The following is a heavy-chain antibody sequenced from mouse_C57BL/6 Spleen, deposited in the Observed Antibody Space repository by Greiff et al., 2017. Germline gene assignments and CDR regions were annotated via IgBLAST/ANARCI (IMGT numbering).Heavy chain of an antibody. CDR2: ISGGGGNT. J-gene: IGHJ2*01. CDR1: GFTFSSYT. V-gene: IGHV5-9*01. Sequence: EVKLMESGGGLVKPGGSLKLSCAASGFTFSSYTMSWVRQTPEKRLEWVATISGGGGNTYYPDSVKGRFTISRDNAKNALYLQMGSLRSEDTALYYCARHKTTVVGYFDYWGQGTTLTVSS. D-gene: IGHD1-1*01. CDR3: ARHKTTVVGYFDY.